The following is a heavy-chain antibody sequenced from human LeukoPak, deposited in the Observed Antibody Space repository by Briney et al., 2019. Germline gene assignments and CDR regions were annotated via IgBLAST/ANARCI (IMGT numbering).Heavy chain of an antibody. V-gene: IGHV4-38-2*02. D-gene: IGHD1-26*01. Sequence: SETLSLTCTVSGYSISSGYYWGWIRQPPGKGLEWIGSIYHSGSTYYNPSLKSRVTISVDTSKNQFSLKLSSVTAADTAVYYCASLGGTYDYWGQGTLVTVSS. CDR3: ASLGGTYDY. CDR1: GYSISSGYY. CDR2: IYHSGST. J-gene: IGHJ4*02.